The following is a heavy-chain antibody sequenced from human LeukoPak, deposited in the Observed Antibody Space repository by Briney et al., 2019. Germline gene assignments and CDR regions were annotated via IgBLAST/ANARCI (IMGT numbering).Heavy chain of an antibody. J-gene: IGHJ3*02. Sequence: PGGSLRLSCAASGFTFSSYSMNWVRQTPGKGLEYVSVISSNGGSTYYANSVKGRFTISRDNSKNTLYLQMGSPRAEDMAVYYCARGLVLGAFDIWGQGRMVTVSS. CDR2: ISSNGGST. CDR3: ARGLVLGAFDI. V-gene: IGHV3-64*01. D-gene: IGHD2-15*01. CDR1: GFTFSSYS.